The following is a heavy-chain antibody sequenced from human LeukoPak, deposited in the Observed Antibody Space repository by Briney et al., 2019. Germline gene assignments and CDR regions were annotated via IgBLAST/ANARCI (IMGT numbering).Heavy chain of an antibody. J-gene: IGHJ4*02. CDR2: IYSGGST. V-gene: IGHV3-53*01. D-gene: IGHD2-15*01. Sequence: PGGSLRLSCAASGFTVSINYMSWVRQAPGKGLEWVSIIYSGGSTYYADSVKGRFTISRDNSKNTLYLQMNSLRAEDTAVYYCARDRKDGNFFDYWGQGTLVTVSS. CDR3: ARDRKDGNFFDY. CDR1: GFTVSINY.